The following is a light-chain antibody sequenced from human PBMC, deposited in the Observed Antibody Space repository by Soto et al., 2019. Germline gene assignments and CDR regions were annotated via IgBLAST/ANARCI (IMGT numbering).Light chain of an antibody. J-gene: IGKJ4*01. V-gene: IGKV1-5*01. CDR3: QQYNSYPLT. CDR2: DVA. Sequence: DIQMTQSPSTLSASVGDRVTITCRASQSIDRWLAWYQQRPGRAPKLLIYDVANLETGVPSRFSGSGSETECTLTISSLQPDDFAIYYCQQYNSYPLTFGGGTKVEIK. CDR1: QSIDRW.